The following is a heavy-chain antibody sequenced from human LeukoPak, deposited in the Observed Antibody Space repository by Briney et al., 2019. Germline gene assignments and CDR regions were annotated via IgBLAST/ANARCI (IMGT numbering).Heavy chain of an antibody. Sequence: GGSLRLSCAASGFTFSSYAMSWVRRAPGKGREWVSAISGSGGSTYYADSVKGRFTISRDNSKNTLYLQMNSLRAEDTAVYYCANEGTYSSSWYVASLGSDAFDIWGQGTMVTVSS. CDR3: ANEGTYSSSWYVASLGSDAFDI. CDR2: ISGSGGST. CDR1: GFTFSSYA. J-gene: IGHJ3*02. D-gene: IGHD6-13*01. V-gene: IGHV3-23*01.